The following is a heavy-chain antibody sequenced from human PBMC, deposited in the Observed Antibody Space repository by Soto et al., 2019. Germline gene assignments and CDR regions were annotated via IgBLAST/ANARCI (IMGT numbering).Heavy chain of an antibody. CDR1: GGSFSGYY. J-gene: IGHJ6*02. V-gene: IGHV4-34*01. CDR2: INHSVST. CDR3: ARGGTTGYNYFIYGMDV. D-gene: IGHD1-7*01. Sequence: PSETLSLTCAVYGGSFSGYYWSWIRQPPGKGLEWIGEINHSVSTNYNPSLKSRVTISVDTSKNQFSLKLSSVTAADTAVYYCARGGTTGYNYFIYGMDVWGQGTTVTVSS.